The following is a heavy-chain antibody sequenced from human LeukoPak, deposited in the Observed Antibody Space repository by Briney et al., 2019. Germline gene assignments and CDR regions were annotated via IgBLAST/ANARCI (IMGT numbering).Heavy chain of an antibody. CDR2: ISGSGGST. Sequence: PGGSLRLSCAASGFTFSSYAMSWVRQAPGKGLEWVSAISGSGGSTYYADSVKGRFTISRDNSKNTLYLQMNSLRAEDTAVYYCARSYYDILTGYYADYGFDYWGQGTLVTVSS. V-gene: IGHV3-23*01. J-gene: IGHJ4*02. D-gene: IGHD3-9*01. CDR1: GFTFSSYA. CDR3: ARSYYDILTGYYADYGFDY.